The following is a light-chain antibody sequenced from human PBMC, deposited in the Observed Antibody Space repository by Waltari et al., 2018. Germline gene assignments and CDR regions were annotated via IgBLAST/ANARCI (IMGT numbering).Light chain of an antibody. J-gene: IGKJ1*01. V-gene: IGKV3-20*01. Sequence: EIVLTHSPGSLSLCPGERVPLSCRASQSVSRALAWYQQKPGQAPRLLILGASNTATGIPDRFSGSGSETDFSLTISRLEPEVFAVYYCQLNVRFPATSGRGTKVEIK. CDR2: GAS. CDR1: QSVSRA. CDR3: QLNVRFPAT.